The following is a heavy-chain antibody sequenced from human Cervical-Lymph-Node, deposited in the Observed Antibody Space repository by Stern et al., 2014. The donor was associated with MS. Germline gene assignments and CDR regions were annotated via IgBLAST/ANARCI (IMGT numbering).Heavy chain of an antibody. D-gene: IGHD2-2*01. J-gene: IGHJ5*01. Sequence: VQLVESGPGLVKPSETLSLTCTVSGGSIYNYYWTWIRQPPGKGLEWIGHIDYSGSTNYNPSLEGRVTMAVDSSKNEFSLILTSVTAADTAVYYCARALRNAYAWFDPWGQGTLVTVSS. V-gene: IGHV4-59*01. CDR1: GGSIYNYY. CDR3: ARALRNAYAWFDP. CDR2: IDYSGST.